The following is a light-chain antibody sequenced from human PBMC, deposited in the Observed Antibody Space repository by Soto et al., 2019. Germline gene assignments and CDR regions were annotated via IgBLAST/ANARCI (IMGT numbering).Light chain of an antibody. J-gene: IGKJ4*01. CDR1: QSVNIN. CDR2: GAS. Sequence: EIVMTQSPVTLSASPGERVTLSCRASQSVNINLACYQQRHGQAPRVLIYGASNRASGILDKFSGSGSGTDFPLTISSLEPDDFALYCCQQYKDWSPLTFGGGTRVEIK. V-gene: IGKV3D-15*01. CDR3: QQYKDWSPLT.